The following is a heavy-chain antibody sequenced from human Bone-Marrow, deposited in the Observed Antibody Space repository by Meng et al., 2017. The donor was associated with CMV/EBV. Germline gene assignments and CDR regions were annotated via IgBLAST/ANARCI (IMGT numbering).Heavy chain of an antibody. V-gene: IGHV3-23*01. CDR2: ISGSGGST. CDR3: ARGVYYYDSSGYYYEAPLYY. Sequence: GESLKISCAASGFTFSSYAMSWVRQAPGKGLEWVSAISGSGGSTYYADSVKGRFTISRDNSKNTLYLQMNSLRAEDTAVYYCARGVYYYDSSGYYYEAPLYYWGQGTLVTVSS. D-gene: IGHD3-22*01. J-gene: IGHJ4*02. CDR1: GFTFSSYA.